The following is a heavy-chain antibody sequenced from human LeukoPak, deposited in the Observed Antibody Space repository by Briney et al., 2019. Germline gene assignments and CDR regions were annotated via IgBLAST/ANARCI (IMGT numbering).Heavy chain of an antibody. CDR1: GGSFSGYY. CDR3: ARSGYCSSTSCPRFDY. V-gene: IGHV4-34*01. J-gene: IGHJ4*02. D-gene: IGHD2-2*03. Sequence: SETLSLTCAIYGGSFSGYYWSWIRQPPGKGLEWIGEINHSGSTNYNPSLKSRVTISVDTSKNQFSLKLSSVTAADTAVYYCARSGYCSSTSCPRFDYWGQGTLVTVSS. CDR2: INHSGST.